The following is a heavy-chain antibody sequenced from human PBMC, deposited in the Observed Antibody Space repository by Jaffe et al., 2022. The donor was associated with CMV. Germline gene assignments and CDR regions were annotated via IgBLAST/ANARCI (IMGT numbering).Heavy chain of an antibody. CDR3: ARAPNLTYMDV. D-gene: IGHD3-9*01. CDR2: IYSGGST. J-gene: IGHJ6*03. V-gene: IGHV3-53*02. Sequence: EVQLVETGGGLIQPGGSLRLSCAASGFTVSSNYMSWVRQAPGKGLEWVSVIYSGGSTYYADSVKGRFTISRDNSKNTLYLQMNSLRAEDTAVYYCARAPNLTYMDVWGKGTTVTVSS. CDR1: GFTVSSNY.